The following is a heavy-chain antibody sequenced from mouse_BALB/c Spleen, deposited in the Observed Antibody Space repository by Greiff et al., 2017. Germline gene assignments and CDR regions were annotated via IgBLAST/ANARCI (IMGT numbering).Heavy chain of an antibody. V-gene: IGHV10S3*01. CDR3: VRESGNLAWFAY. D-gene: IGHD2-1*01. CDR1: GFTFNTNA. Sequence: EAGGGLVQPKGSLKLSCAASGFTFNTNAMNWVRQAPGKGLEWVARIRSKSNNYATYYADSVKDRFTISRDDSQSMLYLQMNNLKTEDTAMYYCVRESGNLAWFAYWGQGTLVTVSA. J-gene: IGHJ3*01. CDR2: IRSKSNNYAT.